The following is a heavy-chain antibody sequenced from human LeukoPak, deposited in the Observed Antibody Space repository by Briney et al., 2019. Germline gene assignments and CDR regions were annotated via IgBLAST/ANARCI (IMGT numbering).Heavy chain of an antibody. D-gene: IGHD3-16*01. CDR2: ISYDGSNK. V-gene: IGHV3-30*18. CDR1: GFTLSSYE. CDR3: AKEVRGDAFDI. Sequence: GGSLRLSCIVSGFTLSSYEMSWIRQAPGKGLEWVAVISYDGSNKDYADSVKGRFTISRDNTKNTLFLQMNSLRAEDTAVYYCAKEVRGDAFDIWGQGTMVTVSS. J-gene: IGHJ3*02.